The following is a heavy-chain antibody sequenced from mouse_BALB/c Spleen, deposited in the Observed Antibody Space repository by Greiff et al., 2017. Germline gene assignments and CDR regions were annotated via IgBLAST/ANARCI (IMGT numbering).Heavy chain of an antibody. Sequence: EVKLMESGGGLVKPGGSLKLSCAASGFTFSDYYMYWVRQTPEKRLEWVATISDGGSYTYYPDSVKGRFTISRDNAKNNLYLQMSSLTSEDTAMYYCARGCMTKGYFDYWGQGTTLTVSS. J-gene: IGHJ2*01. CDR2: ISDGGSYT. D-gene: IGHD2-10*02. CDR3: ARGCMTKGYFDY. CDR1: GFTFSDYY. V-gene: IGHV5-4*02.